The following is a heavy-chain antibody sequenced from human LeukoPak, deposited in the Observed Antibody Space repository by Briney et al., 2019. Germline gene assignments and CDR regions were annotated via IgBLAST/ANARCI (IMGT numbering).Heavy chain of an antibody. D-gene: IGHD3-3*01. J-gene: IGHJ4*02. CDR1: GFTFGDYA. CDR2: ISSSSSTI. Sequence: GGSLRLSCTASGFTFGDYAMSWFRQAPGKGLEWVSYISSSSSTIYYADSVKGRFTISRDNAKNSLYLQMNSLRAEDTAVYYCARDYDFWSGFDYWGQGTLVTVSS. CDR3: ARDYDFWSGFDY. V-gene: IGHV3-48*01.